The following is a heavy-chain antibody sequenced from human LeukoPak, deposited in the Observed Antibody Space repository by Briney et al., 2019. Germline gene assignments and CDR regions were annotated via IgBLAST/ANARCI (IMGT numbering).Heavy chain of an antibody. CDR3: ASKAMIVVVNDAFDI. CDR2: ISSSSSTI. CDR1: GFTFSDYY. D-gene: IGHD3-22*01. Sequence: GGSLRLSCAASGFTFSDYYMSWIRQAPGKGLEWVSYISSSSSTIYYADSVKGRFTISRDNAKNSLYLQMNSLRAEDTAVYYCASKAMIVVVNDAFDIWGQGTMVTVSS. J-gene: IGHJ3*02. V-gene: IGHV3-11*01.